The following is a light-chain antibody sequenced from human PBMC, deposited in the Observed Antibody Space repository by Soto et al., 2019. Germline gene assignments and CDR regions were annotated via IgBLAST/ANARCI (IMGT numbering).Light chain of an antibody. CDR1: QSVRSSY. CDR3: QQYGSSPRFT. CDR2: GAS. V-gene: IGKV3-20*01. Sequence: EIVLTQSPGTLSLSPGERAILACRASQSVRSSYLAWYQQKPGQAPRLLIYGASTRATGIPDRFSGSGSGTDFTLTISRLEPEDFAVYYCQQYGSSPRFTFGPGTKVDIK. J-gene: IGKJ3*01.